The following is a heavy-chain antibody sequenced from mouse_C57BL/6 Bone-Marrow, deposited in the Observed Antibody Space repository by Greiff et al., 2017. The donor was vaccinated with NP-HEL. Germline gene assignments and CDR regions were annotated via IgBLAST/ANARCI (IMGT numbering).Heavy chain of an antibody. Sequence: QVQLQQPGAELVRPGSSVKLSCKASGYTFTSYWMHWVKQRPIQGLEWIGNIDPSDSETHYNQKFKDKATLTVDKSSSTAYMQLSSLTSEDSAVYYCARGVTTVFYYAMDYWVQGTSVTVSS. CDR2: IDPSDSET. V-gene: IGHV1-52*01. D-gene: IGHD1-1*01. CDR1: GYTFTSYW. J-gene: IGHJ4*01. CDR3: ARGVTTVFYYAMDY.